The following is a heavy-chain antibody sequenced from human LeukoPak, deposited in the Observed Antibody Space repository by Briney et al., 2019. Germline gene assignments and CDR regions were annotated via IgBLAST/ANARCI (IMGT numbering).Heavy chain of an antibody. CDR1: GFTFSSYG. Sequence: GGSLRLSCAASGFTFSSYGMHWVRQAPGKGLEWVAFIRYDGSNKYYADSVKGRFTVSRDNSKNTLYLQMNSLRAEDTAVYYCAKDSYSSSWSAIWGQGTMVTVSS. J-gene: IGHJ3*02. V-gene: IGHV3-30*02. D-gene: IGHD6-13*01. CDR2: IRYDGSNK. CDR3: AKDSYSSSWSAI.